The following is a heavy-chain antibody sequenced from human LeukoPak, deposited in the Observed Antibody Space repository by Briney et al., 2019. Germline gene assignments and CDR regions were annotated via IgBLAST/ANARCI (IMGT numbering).Heavy chain of an antibody. V-gene: IGHV4-39*01. CDR3: ARHAARGYFDY. D-gene: IGHD6-6*01. Sequence: SETLSLTCTVSGGCISSSSYYWGWIRQPPGKGLEWIGSIYYSGSTYYNPSLKSRVTISVDTSKNQFSLKLSSVTAADTAVYYCARHAARGYFDYWGQGTLVTVSS. CDR2: IYYSGST. CDR1: GGCISSSSYY. J-gene: IGHJ4*02.